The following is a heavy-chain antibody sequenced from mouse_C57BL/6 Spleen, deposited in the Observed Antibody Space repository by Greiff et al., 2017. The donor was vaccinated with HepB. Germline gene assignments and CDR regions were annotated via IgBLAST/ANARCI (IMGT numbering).Heavy chain of an antibody. CDR3: ARRSGSFLNWDGVDY. Sequence: QVQLQQPGAELVKPGASVKLSCKASGYTFTSYWMQWVKQRPGQGLEWIGEIDPSDSYTNYNQKFKGKATLTVDTSSSTAYMQLSSLTSEDSAVYYCARRSGSFLNWDGVDYWGQGTTLTVSS. D-gene: IGHD4-1*02. V-gene: IGHV1-50*01. CDR1: GYTFTSYW. J-gene: IGHJ2*01. CDR2: IDPSDSYT.